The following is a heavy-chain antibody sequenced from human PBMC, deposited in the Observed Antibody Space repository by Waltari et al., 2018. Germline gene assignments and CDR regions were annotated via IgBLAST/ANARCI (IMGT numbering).Heavy chain of an antibody. CDR3: ARATNWVLEALDL. CDR1: GFTVSSTY. CDR2: SFTSGST. D-gene: IGHD1-1*01. Sequence: ELQVVESGGGLIQPGASLSLSCAASGFTVSSTYMAWVRQAPGQGPEWVSGSFTSGSTYHADSGKGRFTISSDNSENTLHLQMKNLTAEDTALYYCARATNWVLEALDLWGQGTMVTVSP. V-gene: IGHV3-53*01. J-gene: IGHJ3*01.